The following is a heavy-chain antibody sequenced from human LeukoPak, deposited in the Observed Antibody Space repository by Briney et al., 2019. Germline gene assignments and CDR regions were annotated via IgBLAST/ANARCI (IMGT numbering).Heavy chain of an antibody. J-gene: IGHJ4*02. D-gene: IGHD3-22*01. CDR1: GYSFTSYW. CDR3: ARLYYYDSSGYYWGYYFDY. CDR2: IYPGDSDT. V-gene: IGHV5-51*01. Sequence: SGESLKISCKGSGYSFTSYWNGWVRQMPGKGLEWMGIIYPGDSDTRYSPSFQGQVTISADKSISTAYLQWSSLKASDTAMYYCARLYYYDSSGYYWGYYFDYWGQGTLVTVSS.